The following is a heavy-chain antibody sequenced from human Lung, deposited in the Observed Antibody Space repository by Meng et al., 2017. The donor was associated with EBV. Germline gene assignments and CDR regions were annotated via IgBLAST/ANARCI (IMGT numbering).Heavy chain of an antibody. CDR3: ASGVQSFDP. V-gene: IGHV1-8*01. J-gene: IGHJ5*02. CDR1: GYTFTTYD. Sequence: QLLRSGVYVRRSGPAVKVSWKASGYTFTTYDIHWVRQAPGQGLEWMGWLHPITGNTSYAHNLQGRVTLTTNTSNDTAYMELTSLTPDDTAVYYCASGVQSFDPWGQGTLVTVSS. CDR2: LHPITGNT. D-gene: IGHD6-19*01.